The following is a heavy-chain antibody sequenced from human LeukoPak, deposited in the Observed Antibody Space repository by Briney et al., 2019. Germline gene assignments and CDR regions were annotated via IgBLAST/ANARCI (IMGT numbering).Heavy chain of an antibody. CDR1: GFSFSRYW. Sequence: GGSLRLSCAASGFSFSRYWMSWVRQAPGKGLEWVANIMEDGSEKYYVGSVRGRFTISRDNAKNSLYLQMNSLRAEDTAVYFCAGEGIWSGPSFDYWGQGTPVTVSS. J-gene: IGHJ4*02. CDR2: IMEDGSEK. V-gene: IGHV3-7*01. D-gene: IGHD3-3*01. CDR3: AGEGIWSGPSFDY.